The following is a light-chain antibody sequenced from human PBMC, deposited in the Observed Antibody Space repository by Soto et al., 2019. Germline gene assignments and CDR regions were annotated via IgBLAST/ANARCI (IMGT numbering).Light chain of an antibody. V-gene: IGLV2-14*01. CDR2: EVS. CDR3: CSYTSSVTYV. Sequence: QSALTQPASVSGSPGQSITISCTGTNSDVGGYNYVSWYQQHPGKAPKLIIYEVSNRPSGVSNRFSGSKSGNTASLTISGLQAEDEADYYCCSYTSSVTYVFGSGTKLTVL. J-gene: IGLJ1*01. CDR1: NSDVGGYNY.